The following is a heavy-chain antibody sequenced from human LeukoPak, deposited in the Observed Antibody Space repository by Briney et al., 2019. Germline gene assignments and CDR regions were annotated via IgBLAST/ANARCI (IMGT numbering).Heavy chain of an antibody. CDR1: GFTFSSYS. CDR2: ISSSSSTI. CDR3: ARGLTVTLALYY. D-gene: IGHD4-17*01. J-gene: IGHJ4*02. V-gene: IGHV3-48*02. Sequence: SGGSLRLSCAASGFTFSSYSMKWVRQAPGKGLEWVLYISSSSSTIYYADSVRGRFTISRDNAKNSLYLQMNSLRDEDTAVYYCARGLTVTLALYYWGQGTLVTVSS.